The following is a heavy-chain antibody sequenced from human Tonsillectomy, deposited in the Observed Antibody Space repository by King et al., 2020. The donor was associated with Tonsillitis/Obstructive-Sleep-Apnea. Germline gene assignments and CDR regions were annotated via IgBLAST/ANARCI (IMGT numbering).Heavy chain of an antibody. Sequence: VQLVESGGGLVQPGGSLRLSCAASGFTVSSNYMSWVRQAPGKGLEWASVIYSGGSTYYADSVKGRFTISRDNSKNTLYLQMNSLRAEDTAVYYCARDYFGNNYFDYWGQGTLVTVSS. CDR1: GFTVSSNY. D-gene: IGHD3-9*01. CDR2: IYSGGST. J-gene: IGHJ4*02. V-gene: IGHV3-66*01. CDR3: ARDYFGNNYFDY.